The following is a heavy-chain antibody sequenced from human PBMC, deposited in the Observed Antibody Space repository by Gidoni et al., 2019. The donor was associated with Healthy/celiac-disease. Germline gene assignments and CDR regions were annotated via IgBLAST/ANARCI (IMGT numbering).Heavy chain of an antibody. V-gene: IGHV3-30*18. J-gene: IGHJ4*02. CDR3: AKDARLAYGYCSGGSCYGLFDY. CDR2: ISYDGSNK. D-gene: IGHD2-15*01. Sequence: QVQLVESGGGVVQPGRSLRLSCAASGFTFSSYGMHWVRQAPGKGLEWVAVISYDGSNKYYADSVKGRFTISRDNSKNTLYLQMNSLRAEDTAVYYCAKDARLAYGYCSGGSCYGLFDYWGQGTLVTVSS. CDR1: GFTFSSYG.